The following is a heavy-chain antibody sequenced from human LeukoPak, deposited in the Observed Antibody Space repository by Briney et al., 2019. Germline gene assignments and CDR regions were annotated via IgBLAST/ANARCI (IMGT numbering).Heavy chain of an antibody. CDR1: GFTFSSYG. J-gene: IGHJ4*02. Sequence: GSLRLSCAASGFTFSSYGMSWIRQPPGKGLEWIASMSYSGSTYYNPSLKSRVTISVDTSRNQFSLKLSSVTAADTAVYYCARVRWLQLGHFDYWGQGSLVTVSS. V-gene: IGHV4-39*07. D-gene: IGHD5-24*01. CDR3: ARVRWLQLGHFDY. CDR2: MSYSGST.